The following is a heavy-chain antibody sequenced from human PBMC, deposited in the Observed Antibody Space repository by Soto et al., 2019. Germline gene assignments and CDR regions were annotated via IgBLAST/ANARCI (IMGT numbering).Heavy chain of an antibody. CDR1: GLIFSNYR. V-gene: IGHV3-74*01. Sequence: EVQLVESGGGLVQPGGSLRLSCAASGLIFSNYRMHWVRQAPGKGLVWVSCISTDGSITNYADSVKGRFTVSRDNAKNPLDLQMNSLRGEDTALYYCARDTDGLHYWGQGTMVTLSS. CDR3: ARDTDGLHY. J-gene: IGHJ4*02. CDR2: ISTDGSIT.